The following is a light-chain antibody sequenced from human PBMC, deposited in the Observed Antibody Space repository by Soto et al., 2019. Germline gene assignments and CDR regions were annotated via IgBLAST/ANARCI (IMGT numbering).Light chain of an antibody. Sequence: EVVMTQSPATLSVSPGERATLSCRASQTVRDNLGWYQQKPGQPPRLLIYGATTRATGIPARFSGSGSGTEFTLTISSLQSEDFAVYYCQQHGASITFGGGTKVDIK. J-gene: IGKJ4*01. CDR2: GAT. CDR3: QQHGASIT. CDR1: QTVRDN. V-gene: IGKV3D-15*01.